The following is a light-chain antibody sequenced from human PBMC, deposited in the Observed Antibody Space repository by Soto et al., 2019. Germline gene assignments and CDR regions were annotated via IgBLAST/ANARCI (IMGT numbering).Light chain of an antibody. CDR1: HIISNW. V-gene: IGKV1-5*03. Sequence: DIQMTQSPSTLSASVGDRVTITCRASHIISNWLAWYQQKPGKAPKVLIYKASSLETGGPSRFSVSGSGTEFTLTISSLQTDYLATYDCQQYNSYRFTFGPGTKVNIK. CDR2: KAS. J-gene: IGKJ3*01. CDR3: QQYNSYRFT.